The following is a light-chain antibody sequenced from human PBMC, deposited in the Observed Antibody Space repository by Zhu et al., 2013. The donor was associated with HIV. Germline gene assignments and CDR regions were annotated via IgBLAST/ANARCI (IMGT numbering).Light chain of an antibody. CDR2: GAS. CDR1: QTIKTF. J-gene: IGKJ2*04. Sequence: DIQMTQSPTFLSASLGDRVTITCRANQTIKTFLNWYREKPGTAPKILIYGASVLPSGAPARFSGSGSGTDFTLTISSLQPDDFATYYCQQYNSMCSFGQGTKLEIK. CDR3: QQYNSMCS. V-gene: IGKV1-39*01.